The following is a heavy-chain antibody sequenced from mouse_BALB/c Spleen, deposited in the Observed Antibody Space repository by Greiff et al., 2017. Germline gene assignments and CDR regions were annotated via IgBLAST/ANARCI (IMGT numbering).Heavy chain of an antibody. CDR1: GFTFSSYA. V-gene: IGHV5-9-3*01. CDR2: ISSGGSYT. D-gene: IGHD1-1*01. Sequence: EVKLVESGGGLVKPGGSLKLSCAASGFTFSSYAMSWVRQTPEKRLEWVATISSGGSYTYYPDSVKGRFTISRDNAKNTLYLQMSSLRSEDTAMYYCARQRDGTPSDYWGQGTTLTVSS. J-gene: IGHJ2*01. CDR3: ARQRDGTPSDY.